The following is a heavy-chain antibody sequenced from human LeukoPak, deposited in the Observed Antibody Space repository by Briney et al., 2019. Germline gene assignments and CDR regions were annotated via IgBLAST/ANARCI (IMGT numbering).Heavy chain of an antibody. D-gene: IGHD6-19*01. CDR2: IYYSGST. CDR3: AREFSSGWYYFDY. Sequence: PSETLSLTCTVSGGSISSYYWSWIRQPPGKGLEWIGYIYYSGSTNYNPPLKSRVTISVDTSKNQFSLKLSSVTAADTAVYYCAREFSSGWYYFDYWGQGTLVTVSS. CDR1: GGSISSYY. J-gene: IGHJ4*02. V-gene: IGHV4-59*01.